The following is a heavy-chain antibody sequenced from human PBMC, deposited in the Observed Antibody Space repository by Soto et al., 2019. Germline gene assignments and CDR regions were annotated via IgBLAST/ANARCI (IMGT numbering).Heavy chain of an antibody. V-gene: IGHV3-23*01. D-gene: IGHD6-19*01. CDR1: VFIFTSYA. J-gene: IGHJ3*01. CDR3: VREGSGSFDF. CDR2: IGGRGNSA. Sequence: WGSLRLSCAASVFIFTSYAMNWVRQAPGKGLEWVSVIGGRGNSAYYADSVQGRFTISRDNSKKTLSLQMSSLTADDTAIYYCVREGSGSFDFWGRGTMVTVSS.